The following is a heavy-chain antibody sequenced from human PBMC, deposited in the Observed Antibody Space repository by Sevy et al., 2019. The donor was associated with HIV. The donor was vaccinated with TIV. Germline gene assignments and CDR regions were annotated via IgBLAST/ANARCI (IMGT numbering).Heavy chain of an antibody. CDR3: AREVGGFNWRPYYFDS. Sequence: GGSLRLSCETSGFIFTDYWMSWVRQIPGKGLEWVATIKQDQSEKYYVDSVKGRFAISRDSAKKSVSLQMNDLRAEDTALYFCAREVGGFNWRPYYFDSWGQGTLVTVSS. D-gene: IGHD3-3*01. J-gene: IGHJ4*02. CDR1: GFIFTDYW. V-gene: IGHV3-7*01. CDR2: IKQDQSEK.